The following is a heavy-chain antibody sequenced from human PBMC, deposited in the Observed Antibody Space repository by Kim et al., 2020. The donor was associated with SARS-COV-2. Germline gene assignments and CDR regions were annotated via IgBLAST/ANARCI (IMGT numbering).Heavy chain of an antibody. Sequence: SETLSLTCAVYGGSFSGYYWSWIRQPPGKGLEWIGEINHSGSTNYNPSLKSRVTISVDTSKDQFSLKLSSVTAADTAVYYCARGYYDFWSAKWVTHNWFDPWGQGTLVSVSS. CDR2: INHSGST. CDR1: GGSFSGYY. D-gene: IGHD3-3*01. V-gene: IGHV4-34*01. CDR3: ARGYYDFWSAKWVTHNWFDP. J-gene: IGHJ5*02.